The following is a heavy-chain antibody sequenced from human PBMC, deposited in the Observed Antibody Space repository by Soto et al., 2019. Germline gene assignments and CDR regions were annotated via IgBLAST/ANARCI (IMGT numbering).Heavy chain of an antibody. J-gene: IGHJ4*02. Sequence: GGSLRLSCAASGFSFNTYGFHWVRQAPNKGLEWVAVIWSDGNNKYYADSVKGRFTISRDSSDNTLYLEMNSLRAEDTAVYYCAKENWANPDSWGQGTLVTVSS. CDR1: GFSFNTYG. CDR3: AKENWANPDS. D-gene: IGHD7-27*01. CDR2: IWSDGNNK. V-gene: IGHV3-33*06.